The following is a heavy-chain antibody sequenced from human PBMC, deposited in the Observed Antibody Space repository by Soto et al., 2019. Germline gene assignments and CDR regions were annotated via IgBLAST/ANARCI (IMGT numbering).Heavy chain of an antibody. CDR3: ARKGGRGMNDAFDI. CDR2: IYPGDSES. D-gene: IGHD3-16*01. V-gene: IGHV5-51*01. J-gene: IGHJ3*02. CDR1: GHSFTSYW. Sequence: LKISCKASGHSFTSYWIGWVRQMPGKGLEWMGIIYPGDSESRYSPSFQGQVTISADKSISTAYLQWSSLKASETAMYYCARKGGRGMNDAFDIWGQGTTVTVSS.